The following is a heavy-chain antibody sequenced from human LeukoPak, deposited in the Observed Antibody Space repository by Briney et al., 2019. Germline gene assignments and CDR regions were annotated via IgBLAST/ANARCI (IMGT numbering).Heavy chain of an antibody. CDR1: GYTFTGYY. J-gene: IGHJ5*02. Sequence: ASVKVSCKASGYTFTGYYIHWGRQAPGQGLELMGWINPNSGGTNYAQKFQGRVTMTRDTSISTAYMELSRLRSDDTVVYYCARDRGDYGEGNWFDPWGQGTLVTVSS. CDR3: ARDRGDYGEGNWFDP. V-gene: IGHV1-2*02. CDR2: INPNSGGT. D-gene: IGHD4-17*01.